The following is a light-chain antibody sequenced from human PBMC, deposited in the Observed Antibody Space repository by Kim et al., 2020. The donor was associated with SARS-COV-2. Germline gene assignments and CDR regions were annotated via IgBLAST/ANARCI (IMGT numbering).Light chain of an antibody. CDR3: QHRSSWPLT. V-gene: IGKV3-11*01. J-gene: IGKJ3*01. Sequence: LSPGERATLSCRASQSVSSYLAWYQQKPGQAPRLLIYDASSRATGIPVRFSGSGSGTDFTLTISSLEPEDFAVYYCQHRSSWPLTFGPGTKVDIK. CDR1: QSVSSY. CDR2: DAS.